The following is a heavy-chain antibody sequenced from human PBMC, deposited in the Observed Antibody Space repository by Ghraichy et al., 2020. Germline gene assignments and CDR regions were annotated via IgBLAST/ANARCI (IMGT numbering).Heavy chain of an antibody. D-gene: IGHD3-3*01. CDR3: ARAKADFWSGRDAFDI. CDR2: MNPNSGNT. J-gene: IGHJ3*02. V-gene: IGHV1-8*01. Sequence: ASVKVSCKASGYTFTSYDINWVRQATGQGLEWMGWMNPNSGNTGYAQKFQGRVTMTRNTSISTAYMELSSLRSEDTAVYYCARAKADFWSGRDAFDIWGQGTMVTVSS. CDR1: GYTFTSYD.